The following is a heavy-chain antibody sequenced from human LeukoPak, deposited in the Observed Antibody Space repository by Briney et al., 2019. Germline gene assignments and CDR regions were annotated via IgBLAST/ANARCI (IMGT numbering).Heavy chain of an antibody. CDR3: AREVYYYDSSGYYQYYYYYMDV. Sequence: SETLSLTCTVYGGSFSGYYWSWIRQPPGKGLEWIGEINHSGSTNYNPSLKSRVTISVDTSKNQFSLKLSSVTAADTAVYYCAREVYYYDSSGYYQYYYYYMDVWGKGTTVTVSS. CDR2: INHSGST. D-gene: IGHD3-22*01. CDR1: GGSFSGYY. J-gene: IGHJ6*03. V-gene: IGHV4-34*01.